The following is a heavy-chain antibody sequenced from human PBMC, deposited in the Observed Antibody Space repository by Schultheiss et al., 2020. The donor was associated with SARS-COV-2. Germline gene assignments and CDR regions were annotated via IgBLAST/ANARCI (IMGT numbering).Heavy chain of an antibody. V-gene: IGHV1-18*04. CDR2: ISAYNGNT. CDR1: GYTFTGYY. CDR3: ARGGGGGIAARHYYYYYYMDV. Sequence: ASVKVSCKASGYTFTGYYMHWVRQAPGQGLEWMGWISAYNGNTNYAQKLQGRVTMTTDTSTSTAYMELSSLRSEDTAVYYCARGGGGGIAARHYYYYYYMDVWGKGTTVTVSS. J-gene: IGHJ6*03. D-gene: IGHD6-6*01.